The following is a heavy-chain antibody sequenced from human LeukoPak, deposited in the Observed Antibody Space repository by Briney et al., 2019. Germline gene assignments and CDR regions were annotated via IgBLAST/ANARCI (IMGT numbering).Heavy chain of an antibody. CDR3: ARGGPWSFQQYDAFDI. CDR2: INPNSGGT. V-gene: IGHV1-2*02. Sequence: ASVKVSCKASGYTFTGYYIHWVRQAPGQGLEWMGWINPNSGGTIYARKFQGRVTMTRDTSINTAYMELSRLISDDTAVYYCARGGPWSFQQYDAFDIWGQGTMVTVSS. D-gene: IGHD3-10*01. J-gene: IGHJ3*02. CDR1: GYTFTGYY.